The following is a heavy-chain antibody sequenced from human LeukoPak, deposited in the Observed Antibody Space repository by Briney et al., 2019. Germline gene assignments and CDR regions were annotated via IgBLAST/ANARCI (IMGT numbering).Heavy chain of an antibody. V-gene: IGHV4-34*01. CDR3: VRRGIAAPFDY. CDR1: GGSFSSYY. Sequence: PSETLSLTCVVYGGSFSSYYWSWIRQPPGKRLEWIGEINYSGSTDYNPSLKSRVTISVDTSKNQFSLRLSSVTAADTAVYYCVRRGIAAPFDYWGQGTLVTVSS. D-gene: IGHD6-13*01. J-gene: IGHJ4*02. CDR2: INYSGST.